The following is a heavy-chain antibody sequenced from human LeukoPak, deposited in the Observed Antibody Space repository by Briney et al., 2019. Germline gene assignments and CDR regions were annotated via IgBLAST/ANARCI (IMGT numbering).Heavy chain of an antibody. V-gene: IGHV3-23*01. Sequence: GGSLRLSCAASGFTFSSYAMSCVRQAPGKGLEWVSAIIGSGSSTYYADSVKGRFTISRDNSKNTLFLQMNSQRAEDTAVYYCAKDRAQQLVLDFWGQGTLVTVSS. D-gene: IGHD6-13*01. CDR1: GFTFSSYA. CDR3: AKDRAQQLVLDF. CDR2: IIGSGSST. J-gene: IGHJ4*02.